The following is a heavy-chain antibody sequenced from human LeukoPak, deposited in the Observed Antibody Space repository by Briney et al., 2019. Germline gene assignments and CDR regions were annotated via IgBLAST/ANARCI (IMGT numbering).Heavy chain of an antibody. Sequence: PSETLSLTCTVSGGSVSSGSYYWSWIRQPPGKGLEWIGYIYYSGSTNYNPSLKSRVTISVDTSKNQFSLKLSSVTAADTAVYYCARRSGHYYYYYGMDVWGQGTTVTVSS. D-gene: IGHD3-10*01. CDR1: GGSVSSGSYY. J-gene: IGHJ6*02. CDR3: ARRSGHYYYYYGMDV. CDR2: IYYSGST. V-gene: IGHV4-61*01.